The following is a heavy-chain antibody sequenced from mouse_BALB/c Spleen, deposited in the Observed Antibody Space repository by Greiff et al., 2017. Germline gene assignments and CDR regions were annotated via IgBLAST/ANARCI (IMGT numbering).Heavy chain of an antibody. CDR2: ISYDGSN. V-gene: IGHV3-6*02. CDR3: ARGGANWDFDY. D-gene: IGHD4-1*01. Sequence: EVKLMESGPGLVKPSQSLSLTCSVTGYSITSGYYWNWIRQFPGNKLEWMGYISYDGSNNYNPSLKNRISITRDTSKNQFFLKLNSVTTEDTATYYCARGGANWDFDYWGQGTTLTVSS. J-gene: IGHJ2*01. CDR1: GYSITSGYY.